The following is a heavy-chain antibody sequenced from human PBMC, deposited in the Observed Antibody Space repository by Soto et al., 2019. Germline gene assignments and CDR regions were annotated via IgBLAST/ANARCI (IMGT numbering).Heavy chain of an antibody. CDR3: ASPNIAVAGTLYYYGMDV. V-gene: IGHV1-69*02. J-gene: IGHJ6*02. CDR2: IIPILGIA. D-gene: IGHD6-19*01. Sequence: QVQLVQSGAEVKKPGSSLKVSCKASGGTFSSYTISWVRPAPGQGLEWMGMIIPILGIANYAQKFQGRVTITADKARITAYMGLSRLRSEDTVLYYCASPNIAVAGTLYYYGMDVWRQGTTVTVFS. CDR1: GGTFSSYT.